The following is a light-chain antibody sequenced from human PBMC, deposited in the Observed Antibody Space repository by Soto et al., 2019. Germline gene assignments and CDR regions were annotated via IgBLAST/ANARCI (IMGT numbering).Light chain of an antibody. J-gene: IGLJ2*01. Sequence: QSALTQSRSVSGSPGQSVTISCTGSSSDVGGYDFVSWYQQHPGKAPKLVIYDVTKRPSGVPHRFSGSKSGNTASLTISGLQADDEADYYCCSYAGSDILIFGGGTKLTVL. CDR3: CSYAGSDILI. CDR2: DVT. CDR1: SSDVGGYDF. V-gene: IGLV2-11*01.